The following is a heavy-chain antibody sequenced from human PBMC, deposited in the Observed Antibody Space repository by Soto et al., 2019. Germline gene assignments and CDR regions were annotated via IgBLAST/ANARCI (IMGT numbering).Heavy chain of an antibody. CDR3: ARNRAAAVWFDP. Sequence: SETLSLTCTVSGGSISCYYWSWIRQPAGKGLEWIGRIYSNGLTNYNPSLKSRVTLSVDTSRNHFSLHLTSVTAADTAIYYCARNRAAAVWFDPWGQGTLVTVSS. CDR2: IYSNGLT. CDR1: GGSISCYY. J-gene: IGHJ5*02. D-gene: IGHD6-13*01. V-gene: IGHV4-4*07.